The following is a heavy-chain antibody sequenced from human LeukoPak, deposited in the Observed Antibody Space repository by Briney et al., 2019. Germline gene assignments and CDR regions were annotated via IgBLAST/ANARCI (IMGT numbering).Heavy chain of an antibody. Sequence: PGGSLRLSCAASGFTFSCYWMHWVRQAPGKGLVWVSRISSDGSSTTYADSVKGRFTISRDNAKNTLYLQMNSLRVEDTAMYYCVKDLSVMGDYWGQGTLVTVSS. CDR2: ISSDGSST. CDR1: GFTFSCYW. V-gene: IGHV3-74*01. CDR3: VKDLSVMGDY. D-gene: IGHD3-16*01. J-gene: IGHJ4*02.